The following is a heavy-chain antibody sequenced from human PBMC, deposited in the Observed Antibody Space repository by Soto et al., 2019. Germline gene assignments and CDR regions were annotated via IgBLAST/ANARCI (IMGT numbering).Heavy chain of an antibody. Sequence: GGSLRLSCAASGFSFSVYWMNWVRQAPGKGLEWVAYINTNGDETNYVDSVKGRFTISRDNAKNSLYLQMNSLRVEDTAVYYCARTPRLLDSWGQGTLVTV. CDR2: INTNGDET. V-gene: IGHV3-7*01. J-gene: IGHJ4*02. CDR1: GFSFSVYW. CDR3: ARTPRLLDS. D-gene: IGHD6-6*01.